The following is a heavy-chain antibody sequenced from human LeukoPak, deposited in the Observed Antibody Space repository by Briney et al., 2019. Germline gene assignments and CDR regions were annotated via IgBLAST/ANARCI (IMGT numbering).Heavy chain of an antibody. CDR2: IYTSGSN. CDR1: GGSISIYY. Sequence: SQTLSLTCTVSGGSISIYYWIWIRQPAGKGLEWIGRIYTSGSNNHSPSLKSRVTMSVATSKNQFSLKLSSVTAADTAVYYCARDQIRYYGYGDFNWFDPWGQGTLVTVSS. D-gene: IGHD4-17*01. CDR3: ARDQIRYYGYGDFNWFDP. V-gene: IGHV4-4*07. J-gene: IGHJ5*02.